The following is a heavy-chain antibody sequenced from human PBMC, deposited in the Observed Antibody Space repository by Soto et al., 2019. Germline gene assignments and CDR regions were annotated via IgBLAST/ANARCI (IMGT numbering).Heavy chain of an antibody. CDR2: INGDGSTT. D-gene: IGHD4-17*01. V-gene: IGHV3-74*01. CDR3: ERAAYGEYWFDP. J-gene: IGHJ5*02. CDR1: GFTFSAYW. Sequence: EVQLVESGGGVVPPGGSLRLSCAASGFTFSAYWMHWVRQAPGKGLMWVSRINGDGSTTSYADSVKGRFTISRENAKNTLYLQMMSLRAEDTAVYYCERAAYGEYWFDPWGQGTLVTVSS.